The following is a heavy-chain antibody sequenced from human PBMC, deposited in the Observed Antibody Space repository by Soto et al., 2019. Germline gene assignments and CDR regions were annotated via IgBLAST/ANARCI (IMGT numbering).Heavy chain of an antibody. CDR1: GGTFSTYA. V-gene: IGHV1-69*12. J-gene: IGHJ4*02. Sequence: QVQLVQSGAEVKKPESSVKVSCKAPGGTFSTYAISWVRQAPGQGLEWMGGIIPMFGTANYAQRFQDRVTIAADESTNTVYMGLSSLRSEDTAVCFCASGIQLWLRRINNGYSGWGQGPLVTVSS. CDR2: IIPMFGTA. D-gene: IGHD5-18*01. CDR3: ASGIQLWLRRINNGYSG.